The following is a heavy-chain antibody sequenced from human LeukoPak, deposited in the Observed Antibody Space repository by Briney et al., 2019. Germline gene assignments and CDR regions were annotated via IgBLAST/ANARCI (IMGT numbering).Heavy chain of an antibody. Sequence: GGSVRLSCEASGFTFSSYDMHWVRQAPGKGLEWVGVIWYERSNKYSADSVKGRFTISRDNSKNTLYLQMNSLRAEDTAVYYCARAYGGYAYVDYWGQGTLVTVSS. J-gene: IGHJ4*02. CDR1: GFTFSSYD. CDR2: IWYERSNK. CDR3: ARAYGGYAYVDY. D-gene: IGHD2-15*01. V-gene: IGHV3-33*01.